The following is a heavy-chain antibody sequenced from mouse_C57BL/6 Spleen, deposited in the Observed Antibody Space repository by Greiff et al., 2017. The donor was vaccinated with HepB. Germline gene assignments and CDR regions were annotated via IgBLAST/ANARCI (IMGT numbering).Heavy chain of an antibody. CDR3: ARFLYSNYVDWCAY. D-gene: IGHD2-5*01. J-gene: IGHJ3*01. CDR2: INPSTGGT. CDR1: GYSFTGYY. Sequence: VQLQQSGPELVKPGASVKISCKASGYSFTGYYMNWVKQSPEKSLEWIGEINPSTGGTTYNQKFKAKATLTVDKSSSTAYMQLKSLTSEDSAVYYCARFLYSNYVDWCAYWGQGTLVTVSA. V-gene: IGHV1-42*01.